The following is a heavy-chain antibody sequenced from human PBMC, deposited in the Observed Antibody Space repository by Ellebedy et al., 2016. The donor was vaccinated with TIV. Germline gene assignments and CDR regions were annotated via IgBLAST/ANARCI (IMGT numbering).Heavy chain of an antibody. D-gene: IGHD2-2*01. V-gene: IGHV3-23*01. J-gene: IGHJ6*03. CDR2: ISDSGGST. CDR1: GFTFSTYA. Sequence: GESLKISXAASGFTFSTYAMSWLRQAPGKGLEWVSTISDSGGSTYYADSVKGRFTISRDNSKNTLYLQMNSLRAEDTAVYYCAKGGSCSSTSCYKYYYYYYYMDVWGKGTTVTVSS. CDR3: AKGGSCSSTSCYKYYYYYYYMDV.